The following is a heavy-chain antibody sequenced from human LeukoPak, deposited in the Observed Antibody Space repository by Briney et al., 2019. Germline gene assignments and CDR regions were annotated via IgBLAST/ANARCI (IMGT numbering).Heavy chain of an antibody. CDR2: IYYSGST. D-gene: IGHD1-1*01. Sequence: SETLSLTCTVSGGSISSSSYYWGWIRQPPGKGLEWIGSIYYSGSTYYNPSLKSRVTISVDTSKNQFSLKLSSVTAADTAVYYCARLQRRTALFDYWGQGTLVTVSS. CDR1: GGSISSSSYY. CDR3: ARLQRRTALFDY. V-gene: IGHV4-39*07. J-gene: IGHJ4*02.